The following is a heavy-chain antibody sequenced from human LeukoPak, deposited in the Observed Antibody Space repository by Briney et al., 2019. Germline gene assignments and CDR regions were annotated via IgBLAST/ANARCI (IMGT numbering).Heavy chain of an antibody. V-gene: IGHV4-4*07. Sequence: SETLSLTCAVYGGSFSGYYWSWIRQPAGKGLEWIGRIYTSGSTKYNPSLKSRVTISVDTSKNQFSLRLSSVTAADTAVYYCAREFWNYRSGNLQAFDIWGQGTMVTVSS. D-gene: IGHD3-10*01. J-gene: IGHJ3*02. CDR3: AREFWNYRSGNLQAFDI. CDR1: GGSFSGYY. CDR2: IYTSGST.